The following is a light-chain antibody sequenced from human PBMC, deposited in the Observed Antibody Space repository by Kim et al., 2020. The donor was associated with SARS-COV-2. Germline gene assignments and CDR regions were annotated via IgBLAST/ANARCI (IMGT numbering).Light chain of an antibody. J-gene: IGLJ3*02. V-gene: IGLV1-44*01. CDR1: SSNIGSNT. CDR2: TDD. Sequence: GLRVTISRSGSSSNIGSNTVNWYQQFPGTAPQLLIDTDDRRPSGVSDRVSCSKSGTSASLAISALRSEDEADYYCATWDDSLDVWMFGGGTQLTVL. CDR3: ATWDDSLDVWM.